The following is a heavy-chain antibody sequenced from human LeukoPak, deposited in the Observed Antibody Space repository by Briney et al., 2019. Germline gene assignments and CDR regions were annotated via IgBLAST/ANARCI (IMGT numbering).Heavy chain of an antibody. CDR3: ARHLWSLGDYGSGSYFGP. D-gene: IGHD3-10*01. J-gene: IGHJ3*01. V-gene: IGHV4-59*08. CDR2: IYYSGST. CDR1: GGSISSYY. Sequence: SETLSLTCTVSGGSISSYYWSWIRQPPGKGLGWIGYIYYSGSTNYNPSLKSRVTISVDTSKNQFSLKLSSVTAADTAVYYCARHLWSLGDYGSGSYFGPWGQGTMVTVSS.